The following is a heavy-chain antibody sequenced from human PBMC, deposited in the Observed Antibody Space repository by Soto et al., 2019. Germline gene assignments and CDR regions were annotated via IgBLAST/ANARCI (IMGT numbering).Heavy chain of an antibody. J-gene: IGHJ5*02. Sequence: QVRLPQWGAGLLKPSETLSLTCAVYGGCFTDYYWSWIRQPPGKGLEWIGEINHSGDTNYNPSLKSRVTISVDTSKNQFSLKLSSVTAADTAVYYCAINYYDSGRLGHDPWGQGTQVTVSS. CDR1: GGCFTDYY. D-gene: IGHD3-16*01. V-gene: IGHV4-34*01. CDR2: INHSGDT. CDR3: AINYYDSGRLGHDP.